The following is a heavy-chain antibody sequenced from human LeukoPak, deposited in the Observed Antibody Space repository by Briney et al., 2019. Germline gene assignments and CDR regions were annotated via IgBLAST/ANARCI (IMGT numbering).Heavy chain of an antibody. CDR1: GFTFSSYS. D-gene: IGHD6-19*01. CDR2: ISSSSSYI. J-gene: IGHJ3*02. Sequence: NPGGSLRLSCAASGFTFSSYSMNWVRQAPGKGLEWVSSISSSSSYIYYADSVKGRFTISRDNAKNSLYLQMNSLRAEDTAVYYCARGRTSDTVAGTLTDAFDIWGQGTMVTVSS. CDR3: ARGRTSDTVAGTLTDAFDI. V-gene: IGHV3-21*01.